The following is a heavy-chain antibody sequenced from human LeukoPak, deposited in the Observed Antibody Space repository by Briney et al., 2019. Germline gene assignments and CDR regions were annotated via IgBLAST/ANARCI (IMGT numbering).Heavy chain of an antibody. CDR2: IYYSGST. J-gene: IGHJ4*02. CDR1: GGSISSSSYY. CDR3: ARVASGSYSVDY. V-gene: IGHV4-39*01. D-gene: IGHD1-26*01. Sequence: PSETLSLTCTVSGGSISSSSYYWGWIRQPPGKGLEWIGSIYYSGSTYYNPSLKSRVTISVDTSKNQFSLKLSSVTAADTAVYYCARVASGSYSVDYWGQGTLVTVSS.